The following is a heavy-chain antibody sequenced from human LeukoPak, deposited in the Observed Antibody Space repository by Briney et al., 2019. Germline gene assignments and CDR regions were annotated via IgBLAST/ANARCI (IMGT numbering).Heavy chain of an antibody. V-gene: IGHV1-46*01. CDR3: ARGWNGGSLNWFDP. Sequence: ASVKVSCKASGYTFTNYYIHWVRQATGQGLEWMRLINPGGDNTDYAQNFQGRVNMTRDTSTSTAYMGLSSLRSEDTAVYYCARGWNGGSLNWFDPWGQGTLVAVSS. D-gene: IGHD1-26*01. J-gene: IGHJ5*02. CDR1: GYTFTNYY. CDR2: INPGGDNT.